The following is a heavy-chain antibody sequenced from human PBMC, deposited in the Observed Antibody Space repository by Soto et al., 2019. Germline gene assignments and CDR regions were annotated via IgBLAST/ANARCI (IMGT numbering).Heavy chain of an antibody. D-gene: IGHD3-22*01. CDR2: IWYDGSNK. J-gene: IGHJ3*02. V-gene: IGHV3-33*01. CDR3: ARLMRYYYDSSGYYWSAFDI. CDR1: GFTFSSYG. Sequence: PGGSLRLSCAASGFTFSSYGMHWVRQAPGKGLEWVAVIWYDGSNKYYADSVKGRFTISRDNSKNTLYLQMNSLRAEDTAVYYCARLMRYYYDSSGYYWSAFDIWGQGTMVTVSS.